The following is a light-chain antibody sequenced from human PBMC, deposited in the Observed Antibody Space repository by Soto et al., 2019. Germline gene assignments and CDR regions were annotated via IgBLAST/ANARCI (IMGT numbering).Light chain of an antibody. CDR3: QQSYSTPVT. Sequence: DIQMTQSPSSLSASVGDRVTITCRASQTVSTSLNWYQQKPGKAPNLLIYAASSLQSGVPSRFSGRGSGTDFNLIISSLQPEDFATYYCQQSYSTPVTFGQGTRLEIK. CDR1: QTVSTS. V-gene: IGKV1-39*01. CDR2: AAS. J-gene: IGKJ5*01.